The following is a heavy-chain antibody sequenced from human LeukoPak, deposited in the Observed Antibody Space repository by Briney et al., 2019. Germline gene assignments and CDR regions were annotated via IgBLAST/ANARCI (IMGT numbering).Heavy chain of an antibody. CDR1: GFTFSSYW. V-gene: IGHV3-74*01. Sequence: GGFLRLSCAASGFTFSSYWMHWVRQAPGKGLVWVSRINSDGSSTSYADSVKGRFTISRDNAKNTLYLQMNSLRAEDTAVYYCARDIGVVDDAFDIWGQGTKVTVSS. J-gene: IGHJ3*02. CDR2: INSDGSST. D-gene: IGHD2-15*01. CDR3: ARDIGVVDDAFDI.